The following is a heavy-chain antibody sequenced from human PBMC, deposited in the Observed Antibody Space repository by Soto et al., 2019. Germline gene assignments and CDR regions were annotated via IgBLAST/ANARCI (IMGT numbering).Heavy chain of an antibody. V-gene: IGHV4-30-2*01. D-gene: IGHD2-15*01. J-gene: IGHJ4*02. CDR1: GGSISSGGYS. CDR2: IYHSGST. CDR3: ARGQGVAAKH. Sequence: SKTLSLTCAVSGGSISSGGYSWSWMRQPPGKGLEWIGYIYHSGSTYYNTSLKSQATISGVRCKNQFSVKLSAITAADTAVYYCARGQGVAAKHWGQGTLVTVSA.